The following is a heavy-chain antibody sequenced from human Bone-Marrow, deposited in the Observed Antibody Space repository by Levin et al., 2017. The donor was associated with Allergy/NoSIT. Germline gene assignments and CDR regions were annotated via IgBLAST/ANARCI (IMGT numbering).Heavy chain of an antibody. CDR2: IKQDGSGK. CDR3: ARPRSTSTGWHFFLP. V-gene: IGHV3-7*01. Sequence: SCVASGFTFSSYSMTWVRQAPGKGLEWVANIKQDGSGKYYVESVKGRFTISRDNAENTVYLRMNSLRAEDTAVYYCARPRSTSTGWHFFLPWGPGTLVTVSS. D-gene: IGHD6-19*01. CDR1: GFTFSSYS. J-gene: IGHJ1*01.